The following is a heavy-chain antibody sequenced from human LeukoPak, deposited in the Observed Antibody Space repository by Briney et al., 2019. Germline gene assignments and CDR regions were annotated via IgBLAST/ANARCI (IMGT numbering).Heavy chain of an antibody. V-gene: IGHV1-8*01. CDR2: MNPNSGAT. D-gene: IGHD1-26*01. J-gene: IGHJ4*02. Sequence: GASVKVSCKASGYTFTSFEINWVRQATGQGLEWVGWMNPNSGATVYAQKFQGKVTMTRDTSISTVYMELSSLRYEDTAVYYCARAVVGATTNFDYWGQGTLVTVSS. CDR1: GYTFTSFE. CDR3: ARAVVGATTNFDY.